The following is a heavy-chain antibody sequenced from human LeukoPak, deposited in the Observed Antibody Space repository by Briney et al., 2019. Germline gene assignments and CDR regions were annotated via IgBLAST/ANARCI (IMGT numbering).Heavy chain of an antibody. CDR3: ARVISGSYHLFFDD. CDR2: LYSDGART. V-gene: IGHV3-66*01. Sequence: GGSLRLSCAASGFTVSSSFLSWVRQAPGKGLEWLSILYSDGARTQYADSAKGRFTISRDNSKNTLYLQMNSLRAEDTALYYCARVISGSYHLFFDDWGLGTLVTVSS. J-gene: IGHJ4*02. D-gene: IGHD3-10*01. CDR1: GFTVSSSF.